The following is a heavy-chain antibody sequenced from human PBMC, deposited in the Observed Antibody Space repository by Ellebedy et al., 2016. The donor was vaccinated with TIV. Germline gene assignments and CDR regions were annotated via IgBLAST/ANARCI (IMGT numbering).Heavy chain of an antibody. D-gene: IGHD2-2*01. CDR1: GFPFSTYV. J-gene: IGHJ3*01. CDR3: ARGGYCSSTSCAPADAFDV. V-gene: IGHV3-33*01. Sequence: GGSPRLSCAASGFPFSTYVMHWVRQAPGKGLEWAAVIWSDGSSKYYADSVKGRFTISGDSSKNTVYLQMTSLRADDTAVYYCARGGYCSSTSCAPADAFDVWGPGTEVTISS. CDR2: IWSDGSSK.